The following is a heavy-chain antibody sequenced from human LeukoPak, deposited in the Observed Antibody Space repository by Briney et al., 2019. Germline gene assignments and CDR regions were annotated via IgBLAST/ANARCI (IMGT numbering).Heavy chain of an antibody. CDR3: AKVGSGWYVY. CDR2: IDPSDSYT. Sequence: GESLKISCKGSGYSFTSYWIGWVRQMPGKGLEWMGRIDPSDSYTNYSPSFQGHVTISADKSISTAYLQWSSLKASDTAMYYCAKVGSGWYVYWGQGTLVTVSS. CDR1: GYSFTSYW. J-gene: IGHJ4*02. D-gene: IGHD6-19*01. V-gene: IGHV5-10-1*01.